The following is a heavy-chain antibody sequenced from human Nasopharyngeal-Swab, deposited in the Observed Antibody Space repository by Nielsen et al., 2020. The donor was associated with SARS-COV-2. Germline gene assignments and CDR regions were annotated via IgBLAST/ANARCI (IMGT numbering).Heavy chain of an antibody. CDR3: ARARRNFVVVSAFDY. D-gene: IGHD2-21*02. J-gene: IGHJ4*02. CDR2: IYYSGST. V-gene: IGHV4-31*02. Sequence: RQAPGKGLEWIGYIYYSGSTYYNPSLKSRVTISVDTSKNQFSLKLSSVTAADTAVYYCARARRNFVVVSAFDYWGQGTLVPSPQ.